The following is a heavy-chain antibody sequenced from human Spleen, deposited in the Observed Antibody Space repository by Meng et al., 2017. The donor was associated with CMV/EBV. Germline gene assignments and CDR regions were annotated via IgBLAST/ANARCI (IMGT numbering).Heavy chain of an antibody. D-gene: IGHD2-2*02. V-gene: IGHV3-15*01. J-gene: IGHJ4*02. Sequence: GFTFRTAWLSWARQAPGKGLEWAGRIKSKTDGGTTDYAAPVKGRFTISRDDSKNTLYLQMNSLKTEDTAVYYCTTRVVVPAAIWGDYWGQGTLVTVSS. CDR2: IKSKTDGGTT. CDR1: GFTFRTAW. CDR3: TTRVVVPAAIWGDY.